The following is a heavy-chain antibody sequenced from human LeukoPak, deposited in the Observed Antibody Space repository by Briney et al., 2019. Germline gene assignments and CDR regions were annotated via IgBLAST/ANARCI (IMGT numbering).Heavy chain of an antibody. CDR3: AIRNSAYWYFDL. Sequence: PSETLSLTCTVSGYSISSGYYWGWIRQPPGKGLEWIGSIYHSGSTYYNPSLKSRVTISVDTSKNQFSLKLSSVTAADTAVYYCAIRNSAYWYFDLWGRGTLVTVSS. D-gene: IGHD1-7*01. CDR2: IYHSGST. V-gene: IGHV4-38-2*02. CDR1: GYSISSGYY. J-gene: IGHJ2*01.